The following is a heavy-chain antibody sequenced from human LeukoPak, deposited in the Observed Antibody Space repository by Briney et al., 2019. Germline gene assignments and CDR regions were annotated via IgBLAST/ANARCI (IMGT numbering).Heavy chain of an antibody. CDR2: ISSSGSYT. Sequence: PGGSLTLSRAASGFTFCDYHMSWLRQARGKGVVWVSYISSSGSYTNYADSVKGRFTFSRDNAKNSLYLQMNSLRAEDTAVYYCARGRTGTAIDYWGQGTLVTVSS. CDR3: ARGRTGTAIDY. V-gene: IGHV3-11*06. CDR1: GFTFCDYH. J-gene: IGHJ4*02. D-gene: IGHD1-1*01.